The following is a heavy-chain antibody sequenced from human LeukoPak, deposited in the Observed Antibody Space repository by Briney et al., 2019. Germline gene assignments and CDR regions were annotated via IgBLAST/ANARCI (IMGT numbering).Heavy chain of an antibody. J-gene: IGHJ4*02. V-gene: IGHV4-39*01. CDR2: IYYSGST. D-gene: IGHD3-22*01. CDR3: ARHGHITMIVVVSWFDY. Sequence: SETLSLTCTVSGGSISSSSYYWGWIRQPPGKGLEWIGSIYYSGSTYYNPSLKSRVTISVDTSKNQFSLKLSSVTAADTAVYYCARHGHITMIVVVSWFDYWGQGTLVTVSS. CDR1: GGSISSSSYY.